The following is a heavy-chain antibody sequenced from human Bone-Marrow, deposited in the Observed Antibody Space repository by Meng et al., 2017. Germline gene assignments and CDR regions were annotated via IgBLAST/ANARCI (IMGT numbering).Heavy chain of an antibody. CDR3: ARIWFGEFEYYYYYYGMDV. CDR2: INPKSGDT. D-gene: IGHD3-10*01. J-gene: IGHJ6*02. V-gene: IGHV1-2*06. Sequence: ASVKVSCKPSGYNFPDYYIHWVRRAPGQGLEWMGRINPKSGDTHYAQKFQARVTMTGDTSISTAYMELSGLRSDDTAMYYCARIWFGEFEYYYYYYGMDVWGQGTTVTVSS. CDR1: GYNFPDYY.